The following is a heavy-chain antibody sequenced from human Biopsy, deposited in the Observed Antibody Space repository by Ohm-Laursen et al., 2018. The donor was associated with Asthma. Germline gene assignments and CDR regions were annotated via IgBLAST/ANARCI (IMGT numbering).Heavy chain of an antibody. J-gene: IGHJ1*01. D-gene: IGHD4-23*01. V-gene: IGHV4-61*01. Sequence: DTLSLTCSLSSGSGGYMRSGNYHWSWIRQPPGKGLEWIGYVFYGGATNYNPSLKSRVTISVDTSKNQFFLRLSSVTAADTAVYYCARGVVYGGDSYAEYFQHWGQGTLVTVSS. CDR1: SGSGGYMRSGNYH. CDR3: ARGVVYGGDSYAEYFQH. CDR2: VFYGGAT.